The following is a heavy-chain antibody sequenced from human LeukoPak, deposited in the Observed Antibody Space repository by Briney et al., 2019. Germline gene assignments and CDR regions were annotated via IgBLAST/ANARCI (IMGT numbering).Heavy chain of an antibody. D-gene: IGHD3-10*01. Sequence: ASVKVSCKASGYTFTSYDINWVRQATGQGLEWMGWMNPNSGNTGYAQKFQGRVTMTRNTSISTAYMELSSLRSEDTAVYYCARGLNYYGSGRLVLGYWGQGTLVTVSS. CDR1: GYTFTSYD. V-gene: IGHV1-8*01. J-gene: IGHJ4*02. CDR2: MNPNSGNT. CDR3: ARGLNYYGSGRLVLGY.